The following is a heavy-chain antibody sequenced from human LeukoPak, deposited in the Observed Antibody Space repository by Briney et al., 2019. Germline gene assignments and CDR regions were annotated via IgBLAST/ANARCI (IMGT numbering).Heavy chain of an antibody. V-gene: IGHV4-61*02. Sequence: PSETLSLTCTVSGGSISSSSYYWSWIRQTAGKGLEWIGRIHTSGNTNYNPSLKSRVTMSVDTSKNQFSLKLSSVTVADTAVYYCARAGPNISSYYYVGNWFDPWGQGTLVTVSS. J-gene: IGHJ5*02. CDR2: IHTSGNT. CDR1: GGSISSSSYY. D-gene: IGHD3-22*01. CDR3: ARAGPNISSYYYVGNWFDP.